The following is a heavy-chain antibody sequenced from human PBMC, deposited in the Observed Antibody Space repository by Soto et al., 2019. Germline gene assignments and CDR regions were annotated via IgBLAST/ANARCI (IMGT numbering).Heavy chain of an antibody. CDR2: IYYSGST. CDR3: ARDQYYDSSGYSGGPDY. CDR1: GGSISSGDYY. D-gene: IGHD3-22*01. V-gene: IGHV4-30-4*01. J-gene: IGHJ4*02. Sequence: LSLTCTVSGGSISSGDYYWSWIRQPPGKGLEWIGYIYYSGSTYYNPSLKSRVTISVDTSKNQFSLKLSSVTAADTAVYYCARDQYYDSSGYSGGPDYWGQGTLVTVSS.